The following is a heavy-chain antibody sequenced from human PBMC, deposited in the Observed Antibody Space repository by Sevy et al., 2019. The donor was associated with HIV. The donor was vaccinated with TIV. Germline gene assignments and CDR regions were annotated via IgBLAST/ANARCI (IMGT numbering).Heavy chain of an antibody. Sequence: GGSLRLTCAASGFTFSSYAMHWVRQAPGKGLEWVAVISYDGSNKYYADSVKGRFTISRDNSKNTLYLQMNSLRAEDTAVYYCARDQHDYGGNLRTGWFDPWVQGTLVTVSS. CDR3: ARDQHDYGGNLRTGWFDP. D-gene: IGHD4-17*01. V-gene: IGHV3-30-3*01. CDR1: GFTFSSYA. CDR2: ISYDGSNK. J-gene: IGHJ5*02.